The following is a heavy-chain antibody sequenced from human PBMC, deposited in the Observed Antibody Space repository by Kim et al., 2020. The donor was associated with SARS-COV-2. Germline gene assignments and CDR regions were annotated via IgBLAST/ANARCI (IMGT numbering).Heavy chain of an antibody. J-gene: IGHJ4*02. V-gene: IGHV3-21*01. CDR3: ARRGDLSYFDS. Sequence: YIFTADSVKGRNTISRDNAKNSRNLQMNSLRPEDTAVYYCARRGDLSYFDSWGQGTLVTVST. D-gene: IGHD2-21*01. CDR2: YI.